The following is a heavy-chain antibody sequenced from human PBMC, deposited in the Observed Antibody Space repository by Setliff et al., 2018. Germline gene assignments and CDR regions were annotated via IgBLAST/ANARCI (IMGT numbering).Heavy chain of an antibody. CDR2: IKQDGSEK. D-gene: IGHD3-22*01. J-gene: IGHJ6*02. CDR3: ARDRLAGFLSGYYYYYYGMDV. CDR1: GFTFSSYW. V-gene: IGHV3-7*01. Sequence: PGGSLRLSCAASGFTFSSYWMSWVRQAPGKGLEWVANIKQDGSEKYYVDSVKGRFTISRDNAKNSLYLQMNSLRAEDTAVYYCARDRLAGFLSGYYYYYYGMDVWGQGTTVTVSS.